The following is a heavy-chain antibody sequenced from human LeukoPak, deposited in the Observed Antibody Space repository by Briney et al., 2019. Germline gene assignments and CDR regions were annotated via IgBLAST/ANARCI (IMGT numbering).Heavy chain of an antibody. J-gene: IGHJ5*02. D-gene: IGHD3-9*01. Sequence: SETLSLTCAVYGGSFSGNYWSWIRQPPGKGLEWIGEINHSVSTNNNPSLKSRVTISVDTSKNQSSLKLSSVTAADTAVYYCARRRFDWLLSRKNNWFDPWGQGTLVTVSS. CDR2: INHSVST. CDR1: GGSFSGNY. CDR3: ARRRFDWLLSRKNNWFDP. V-gene: IGHV4-34*01.